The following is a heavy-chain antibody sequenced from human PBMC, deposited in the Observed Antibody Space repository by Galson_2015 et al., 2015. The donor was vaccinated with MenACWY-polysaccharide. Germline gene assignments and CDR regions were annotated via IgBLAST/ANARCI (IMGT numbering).Heavy chain of an antibody. Sequence: SLRLSCAASGFTFSSYAMSWVRQAPGKGLEWVAAISGSGGTTYYADSVKGRFTISRDNSMNMVYLQMNSLRAEDTAVYYSLVVPGGNYRAMDVWGQGTTVTVSS. CDR2: ISGSGGTT. CDR3: LVVPGGNYRAMDV. J-gene: IGHJ6*02. CDR1: GFTFSSYA. V-gene: IGHV3-23*01. D-gene: IGHD2-2*01.